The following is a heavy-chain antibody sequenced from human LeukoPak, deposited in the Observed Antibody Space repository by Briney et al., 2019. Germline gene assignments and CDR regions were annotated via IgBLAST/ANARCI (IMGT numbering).Heavy chain of an antibody. Sequence: ASVTVSCKASGYTFTSYDINWVRQATGQGLEWMGWMNPNSGNTDYAQKFQGRVTMTRNTSISTAYMELSSLRSEDTAVYYCARTLPGDAFDIWGQGTMVTVSS. J-gene: IGHJ3*02. D-gene: IGHD2-15*01. V-gene: IGHV1-8*01. CDR2: MNPNSGNT. CDR3: ARTLPGDAFDI. CDR1: GYTFTSYD.